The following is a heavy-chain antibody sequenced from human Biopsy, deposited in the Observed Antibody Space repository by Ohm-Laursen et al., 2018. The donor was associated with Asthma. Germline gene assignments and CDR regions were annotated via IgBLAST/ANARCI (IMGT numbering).Heavy chain of an antibody. CDR3: ARGGLHYYEYYGMDV. CDR2: ISYDGRNT. D-gene: IGHD2-21*02. Sequence: SLRLSCAASGFTFDNYTMHWVRQAPGKGLEWVTNISYDGRNTYYADSVEGRFTISRDNSKNTLFLQMSSLRPEDTAVYYCARGGLHYYEYYGMDVWGQGTTVTVSS. V-gene: IGHV3-30*04. J-gene: IGHJ6*02. CDR1: GFTFDNYT.